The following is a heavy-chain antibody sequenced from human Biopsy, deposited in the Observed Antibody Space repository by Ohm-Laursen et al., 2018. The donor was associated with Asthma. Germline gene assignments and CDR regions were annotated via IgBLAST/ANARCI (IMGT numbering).Heavy chain of an antibody. J-gene: IGHJ4*02. V-gene: IGHV3-30*18. D-gene: IGHD1-26*01. CDR3: AKDVFPGWELRRGPDY. CDR1: GFTFSNYG. Sequence: SLRLSCAAPGFTFSNYGMHWVHQAPGKGLDWVAVISFDGSNKNYTDSVKGRFTISRDNSRNTLHLQMNSLRAEDTAVYYCAKDVFPGWELRRGPDYWGQGTLVTVSS. CDR2: ISFDGSNK.